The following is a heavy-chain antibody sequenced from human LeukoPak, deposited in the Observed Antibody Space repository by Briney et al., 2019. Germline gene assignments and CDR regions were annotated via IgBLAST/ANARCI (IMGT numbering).Heavy chain of an antibody. CDR3: ARGRIRAGSSYEAFDY. J-gene: IGHJ4*02. D-gene: IGHD3-10*01. CDR1: GFMFSSHW. V-gene: IGHV3-74*01. Sequence: GGSLRLSCAASGFMFSSHWMHWVRQAPGKGLVWVSRIKSDGSTTDYADSVKGRFTISRDNAKSTLYLQMNSLGAEDTAVYYCARGRIRAGSSYEAFDYWGQGTQVTVSS. CDR2: IKSDGSTT.